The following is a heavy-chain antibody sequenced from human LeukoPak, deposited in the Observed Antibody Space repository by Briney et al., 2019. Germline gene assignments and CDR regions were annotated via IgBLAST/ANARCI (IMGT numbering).Heavy chain of an antibody. J-gene: IGHJ3*02. CDR3: ARDHTPYYDSSGYRDDAFDI. CDR1: GGSISSYY. V-gene: IGHV4-4*07. Sequence: PSETLSLTCTVSGGSISSYYWSWIRQPAGKGLEWIGRIYTSGSTNYNPSLKSRVTMSVDTSKNHFSLKLSSVTAANTAVYYCARDHTPYYDSSGYRDDAFDIWGQGTMVTVSS. D-gene: IGHD3-22*01. CDR2: IYTSGST.